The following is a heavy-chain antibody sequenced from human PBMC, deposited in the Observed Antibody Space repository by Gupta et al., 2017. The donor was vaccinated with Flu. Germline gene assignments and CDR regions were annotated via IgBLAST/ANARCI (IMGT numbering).Heavy chain of an antibody. CDR3: AREGADSSGYVDAFDI. CDR2: TRNKANSYTT. V-gene: IGHV3-72*01. CDR1: GFPFRDHY. J-gene: IGHJ3*02. D-gene: IGHD3-22*01. Sequence: EVQLVESGGGLVQPGGSLRLSCAASGFPFRDHYVDWVRQAPGKGLEWVGRTRNKANSYTTEYAASVKGRFTISRDDSKNSLYLQMNSLKTEDTAVYYCAREGADSSGYVDAFDIWGQGTMVTVSS.